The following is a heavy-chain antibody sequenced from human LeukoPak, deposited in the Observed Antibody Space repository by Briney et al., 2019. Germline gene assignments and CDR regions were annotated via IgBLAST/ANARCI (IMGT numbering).Heavy chain of an antibody. D-gene: IGHD2-21*02. CDR2: IYTSGST. Sequence: SSETLSLTCTVSGGSISSYYWSWIRQPAGKGLEWIGRIYTSGSTNYNPSLKSRVTMSVDTSKNQFSLKLSSVTAADTAVYYRAREPVCGGDCYSWAFDIWGQGTMVTVSS. V-gene: IGHV4-4*07. CDR1: GGSISSYY. J-gene: IGHJ3*02. CDR3: AREPVCGGDCYSWAFDI.